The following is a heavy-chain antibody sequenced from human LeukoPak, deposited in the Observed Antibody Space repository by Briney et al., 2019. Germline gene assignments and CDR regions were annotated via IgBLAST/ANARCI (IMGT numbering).Heavy chain of an antibody. V-gene: IGHV4-38-2*02. D-gene: IGHD6-13*01. CDR1: GYSISSGYY. Sequence: SETLSLTCTVSGYSISSGYYWGWIRQPPGKGLEWIGSIYHSGSTYYNPSLKSRVTISVDTSKNQFSLKLSSVTAADTAVYYCARDPSHKQHPYWGQGTLVTVSS. CDR3: ARDPSHKQHPY. J-gene: IGHJ4*02. CDR2: IYHSGST.